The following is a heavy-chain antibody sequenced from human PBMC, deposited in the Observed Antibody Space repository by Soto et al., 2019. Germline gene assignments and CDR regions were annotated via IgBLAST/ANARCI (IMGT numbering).Heavy chain of an antibody. V-gene: IGHV3-21*01. CDR1: GFTFSTYE. CDR3: ARDQSIAAAGNWFDP. J-gene: IGHJ5*02. Sequence: PGGSLRLSCAASGFTFSTYEMNWVRQAQGKGLEWLSSITGSSAYRYYADSLKGRFTISRDNSKNTLYLQMNSLRAEDTAVYYCARDQSIAAAGNWFDPWGQGTLVTVSS. CDR2: ITGSSAYR. D-gene: IGHD6-13*01.